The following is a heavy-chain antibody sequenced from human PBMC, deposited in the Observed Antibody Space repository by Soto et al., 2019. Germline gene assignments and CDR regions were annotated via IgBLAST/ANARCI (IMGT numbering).Heavy chain of an antibody. CDR1: GYTFTSYG. CDR2: ISAYNGNT. CDR3: ARDISGYYYPYYYYYYGMDV. D-gene: IGHD3-22*01. Sequence: ASVKVCCEASGYTFTSYGMSWVRQAPGQGLEWMGWISAYNGNTNYAQKLQGRVTMTTDTSTSTAYMELRSLRSDDTAVYYCARDISGYYYPYYYYYYGMDVWGQGTTVTVSS. V-gene: IGHV1-18*01. J-gene: IGHJ6*02.